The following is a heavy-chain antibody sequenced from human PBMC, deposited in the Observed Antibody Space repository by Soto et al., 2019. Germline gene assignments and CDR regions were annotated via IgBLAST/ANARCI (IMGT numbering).Heavy chain of an antibody. D-gene: IGHD6-13*01. V-gene: IGHV4-59*01. J-gene: IGHJ3*02. CDR1: GGSISHYY. Sequence: QVQLQESGPGLVKPSETLSLTCTVSGGSISHYYWSWIRQPPGKGLEWIGYVYYSGSTTYNPSLNSPVSISADTSKNQFSLKLRSVTAADTAVSYCARRPSSSSYGAFDIWGQGTMVTVSS. CDR3: ARRPSSSSYGAFDI. CDR2: VYYSGST.